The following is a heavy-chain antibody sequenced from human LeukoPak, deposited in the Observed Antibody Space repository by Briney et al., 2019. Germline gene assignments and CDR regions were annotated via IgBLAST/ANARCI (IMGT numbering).Heavy chain of an antibody. D-gene: IGHD2-2*02. Sequence: PGRSLRLSCAASGFTFSSYAMHWVRQAPGKGLEWVSAISGSGGSTYYADSVKGRFTISRDNSKNTLYLQMNSLRAEDTAVYYCAKDGDILVVPAAIGTMLFDIWGQGTMVTVSS. CDR2: ISGSGGST. V-gene: IGHV3-23*01. CDR1: GFTFSSYA. J-gene: IGHJ3*02. CDR3: AKDGDILVVPAAIGTMLFDI.